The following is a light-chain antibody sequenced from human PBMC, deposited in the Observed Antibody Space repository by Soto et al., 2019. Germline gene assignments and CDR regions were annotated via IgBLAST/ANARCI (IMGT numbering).Light chain of an antibody. CDR3: PQHHTLPRT. V-gene: IGKV1-16*02. CDR2: ATY. CDR1: QGINTY. Sequence: DIQMTQSPSSLSASVGDRVTITCRASQGINTYLAWFQQKPGRAPKSLIYATYKLQSGVPSKLSCIESGTSFTLTFCSPHPEDFSTYYCPQHHTLPRTFGQGTKVEIQ. J-gene: IGKJ1*01.